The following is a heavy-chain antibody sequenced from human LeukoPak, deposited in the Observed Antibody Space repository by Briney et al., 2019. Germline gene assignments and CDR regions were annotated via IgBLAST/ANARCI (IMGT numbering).Heavy chain of an antibody. J-gene: IGHJ4*02. D-gene: IGHD6-19*01. V-gene: IGHV3-74*01. CDR2: INSDGSST. CDR1: RFTFSSYW. CDR3: ARANAAGDFDF. Sequence: GGSLRLSCAASRFTFSSYWMHWVRQAPGKGLVWVSRINSDGSSTSYADSVKGRFTISRDNAKNTLYLQMNSLRAEDTAVYYCARANAAGDFDFWGQGTLVTVSS.